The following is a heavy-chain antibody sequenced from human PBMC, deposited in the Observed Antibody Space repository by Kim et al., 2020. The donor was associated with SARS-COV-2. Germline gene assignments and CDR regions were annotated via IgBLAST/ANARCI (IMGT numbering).Heavy chain of an antibody. D-gene: IGHD1-7*01. Sequence: SETLSLTCTVSGGSISSYYWSWIRQPPGKGLEWIGYIYYSGSTNYNPSLKSRVTISVDTSKNQFSLKLSSVTAADTAVYYCARNSVNGDNWFDPWGQGTLVTVSS. CDR2: IYYSGST. V-gene: IGHV4-59*01. J-gene: IGHJ5*02. CDR1: GGSISSYY. CDR3: ARNSVNGDNWFDP.